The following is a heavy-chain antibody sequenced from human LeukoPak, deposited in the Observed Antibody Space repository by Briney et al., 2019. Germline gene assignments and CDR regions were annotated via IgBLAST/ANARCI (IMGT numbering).Heavy chain of an antibody. CDR1: GFTFDDYA. V-gene: IGHV3-9*01. CDR3: ARDLGQYYDTSDNWFDP. CDR2: ISWNSNSI. J-gene: IGHJ5*02. Sequence: GGSLRLSCAASGFTFDDYAMHWVRQAPGKGLEWVSGISWNSNSIGYADSVKGRFTISRDNAKNSLYLQMNSLRAEDTAVYYCARDLGQYYDTSDNWFDPWGQGTLVTVSS. D-gene: IGHD3-22*01.